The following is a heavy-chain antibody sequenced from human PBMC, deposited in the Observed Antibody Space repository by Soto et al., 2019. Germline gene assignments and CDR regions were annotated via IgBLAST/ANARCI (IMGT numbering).Heavy chain of an antibody. V-gene: IGHV1-3*01. CDR3: AREYGGLRYFDWLSNHDAFDI. CDR2: INAGNGNT. CDR1: GYTFTSYA. Sequence: GASVKVSCKASGYTFTSYAMHWVRQAPGQRLEWMGWINAGNGNTKYSQKFQGRVTITRDTSASTAYMELSSLRSEDTAVYYCAREYGGLRYFDWLSNHDAFDIWGQGTMVTVSS. J-gene: IGHJ3*02. D-gene: IGHD3-9*01.